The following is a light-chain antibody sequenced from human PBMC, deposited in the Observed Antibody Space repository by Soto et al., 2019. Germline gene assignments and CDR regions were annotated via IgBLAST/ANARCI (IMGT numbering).Light chain of an antibody. CDR1: QSVSSN. CDR2: GAS. J-gene: IGKJ5*01. CDR3: QQYNSWPPIT. V-gene: IGKV3-15*01. Sequence: EILMTQSPATLSVSPGERATLSCRASQSVSSNLAWYQQKPGQAPRLPIYGASTRATCIPARFSGSGSGTEFTLTISSLQSEDFAVYYCQQYNSWPPITFGQGTRLEIK.